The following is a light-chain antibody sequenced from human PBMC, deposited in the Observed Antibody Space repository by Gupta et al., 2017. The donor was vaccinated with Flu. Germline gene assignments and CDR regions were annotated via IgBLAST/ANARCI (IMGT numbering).Light chain of an antibody. CDR1: QSISSY. J-gene: IGKJ2*02. CDR2: AAS. V-gene: IGKV1-39*01. CDR3: QQSYSTPPCT. Sequence: DRVTITCRASQSISSYLNWYQQKPGKAPKLLIYAASSLQSGVPSRFSGSGSGTDFTLTISSLQPEDFATYYCQQSYSTPPCTFGQGTKLEIK.